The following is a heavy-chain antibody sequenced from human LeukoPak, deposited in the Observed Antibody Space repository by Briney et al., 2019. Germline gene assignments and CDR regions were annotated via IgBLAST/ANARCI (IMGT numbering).Heavy chain of an antibody. D-gene: IGHD2-15*01. CDR2: IIPIFGTA. CDR3: ARVDQLGYCSGGSCPTYFDY. J-gene: IGHJ4*02. CDR1: GGTFSSYA. Sequence: SVKVSCRASGGTFSSYAISWVRQAPGQGLEWMGGIIPIFGTANYAQKFQGRVTITADESTSTAYMELSSLRSEDTAVYYCARVDQLGYCSGGSCPTYFDYWGQGTLVTVSS. V-gene: IGHV1-69*01.